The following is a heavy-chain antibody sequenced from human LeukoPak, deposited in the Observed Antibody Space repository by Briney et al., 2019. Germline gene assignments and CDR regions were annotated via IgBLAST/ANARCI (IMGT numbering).Heavy chain of an antibody. J-gene: IGHJ4*02. Sequence: GGSLRLSCAASGNYWMHWVRQVPGKGLVWVSHINSDGSWTSYADSVKGRFTISKDNAKNTVYLQMNSLRAEDTAVYYCVSFYETYWGWGTLVTVSS. D-gene: IGHD2/OR15-2a*01. CDR1: GNYW. CDR3: VSFYETY. CDR2: INSDGSWT. V-gene: IGHV3-74*01.